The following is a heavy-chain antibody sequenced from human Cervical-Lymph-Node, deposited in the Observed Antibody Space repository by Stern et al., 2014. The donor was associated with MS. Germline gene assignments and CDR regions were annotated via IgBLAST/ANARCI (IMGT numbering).Heavy chain of an antibody. V-gene: IGHV5-51*01. CDR1: RDSFTHSW. D-gene: IGHD5-24*01. CDR2: IFPADSDT. Sequence: VQLVQSGSEVKKPGESLKISCKASRDSFTHSWIGWVRQMPGKGLEWMGIIFPADSDTKYSPSCEAQVTFSADRSPSTAYLQWTSLKASDTAIYYCARHHGHSPTPFDSWGQGTRVTVSS. J-gene: IGHJ4*02. CDR3: ARHHGHSPTPFDS.